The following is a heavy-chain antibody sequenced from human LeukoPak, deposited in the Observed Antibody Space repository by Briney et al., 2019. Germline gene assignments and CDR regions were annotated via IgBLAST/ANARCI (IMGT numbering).Heavy chain of an antibody. CDR2: INPNSGGT. D-gene: IGHD6-6*01. CDR3: AVGYSSSAAIDY. J-gene: IGHJ4*02. V-gene: IGHV1-2*02. Sequence: ASVKVSCKASGYTFTGYYMHWVRQAPRQGLEWMGWINPNSGGTNYAQKFQGRVTMTRDTSISTAYMELSRLRSDDTAVYYCAVGYSSSAAIDYWGQGTLVTVSS. CDR1: GYTFTGYY.